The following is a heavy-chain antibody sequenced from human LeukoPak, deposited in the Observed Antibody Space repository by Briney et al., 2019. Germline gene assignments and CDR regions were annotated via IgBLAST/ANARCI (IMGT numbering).Heavy chain of an antibody. CDR3: AKDVAGVDYGGSPYYFDY. V-gene: IGHV3-30*18. D-gene: IGHD4-23*01. CDR2: ISYDGLDK. J-gene: IGHJ4*02. CDR1: SFAFSSHG. Sequence: QTGGSLALSCAASSFAFSSHGMHWVRQAPGKGLEWVAVISYDGLDKNYGDSAEGRFTISRDNSKNTLYLQLNSLRSEDTAVYYCAKDVAGVDYGGSPYYFDYWGQGTLVTVSS.